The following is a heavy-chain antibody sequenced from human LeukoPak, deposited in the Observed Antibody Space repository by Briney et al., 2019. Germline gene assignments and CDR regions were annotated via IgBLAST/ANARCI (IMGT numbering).Heavy chain of an antibody. Sequence: SETLSLTCAVYGGSFSGFYWSWIRQPPGKGLEWIGEINHDGGTNYNPSLKSRVTISVDTSKNQFFLKLSSVTAAETAVYYCARDSGSYEAERYFDYWGQGTLVTVSS. V-gene: IGHV4-34*01. CDR3: ARDSGSYEAERYFDY. CDR1: GGSFSGFY. CDR2: INHDGGT. D-gene: IGHD1-26*01. J-gene: IGHJ4*02.